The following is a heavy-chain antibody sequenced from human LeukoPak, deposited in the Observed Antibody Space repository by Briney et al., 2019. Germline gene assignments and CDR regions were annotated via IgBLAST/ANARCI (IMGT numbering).Heavy chain of an antibody. CDR3: ASTSSSGSMRGYYFDY. Sequence: ASVKVSCKASGYTFTSYGISWVRQAPGQGLEWMGWISAYNGNTNYAQKLQGRVTMTTDTSTSTAYMELSSLRSEDTAVYYCASTSSSGSMRGYYFDYWGQGTLVTVSS. J-gene: IGHJ4*02. CDR2: ISAYNGNT. V-gene: IGHV1-18*01. D-gene: IGHD3-22*01. CDR1: GYTFTSYG.